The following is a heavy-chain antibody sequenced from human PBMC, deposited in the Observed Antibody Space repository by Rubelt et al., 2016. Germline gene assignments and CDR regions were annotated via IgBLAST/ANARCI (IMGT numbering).Heavy chain of an antibody. CDR1: GYTFTNYG. D-gene: IGHD3-3*01. V-gene: IGHV1-18*01. Sequence: QVRLVQSGAEVKKPGASVKVSCKASGYTFTNYGISWVRQAPGQGLEWMGWISAYNGNTNYAQRVQGRVTMTTETATSTAHRELRGLRADETAVYYCARASTEFWSGSSNPWGQGVLVTVAS. J-gene: IGHJ5*02. CDR2: ISAYNGNT. CDR3: ARASTEFWSGSSNP.